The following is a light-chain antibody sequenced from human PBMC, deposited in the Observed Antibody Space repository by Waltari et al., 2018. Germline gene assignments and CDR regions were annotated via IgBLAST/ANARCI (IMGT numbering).Light chain of an antibody. J-gene: IGKJ2*03. CDR2: WAS. CDR1: QSVLFSSNNENY. CDR3: QQYYSIPRS. V-gene: IGKV4-1*01. Sequence: DIVMTQSPDSLAVSLGERATINCKSSQSVLFSSNNENYLAWYQQKPGQPPKLLIYWASTRESGVPDRFSVSGSGTDFTLTISSLQAEDVAVYYCQQYYSIPRSFGQGTKLEIK.